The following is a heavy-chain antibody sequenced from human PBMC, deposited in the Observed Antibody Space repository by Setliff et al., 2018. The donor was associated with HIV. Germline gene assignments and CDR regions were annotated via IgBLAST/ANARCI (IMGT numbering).Heavy chain of an antibody. V-gene: IGHV3-21*01. J-gene: IGHJ4*02. CDR1: GFTFGVYA. Sequence: GGSLRLSCTTSGFTFGVYAMTWVRQAPGKGLEWVSSISSSSSYIYYADSVKGRFTISRDNAKNSLYLQMTSLRPEDTAVYYCGVSGGSSPGYWGQGTLVTVSS. CDR2: ISSSSSYI. CDR3: GVSGGSSPGY. D-gene: IGHD2-15*01.